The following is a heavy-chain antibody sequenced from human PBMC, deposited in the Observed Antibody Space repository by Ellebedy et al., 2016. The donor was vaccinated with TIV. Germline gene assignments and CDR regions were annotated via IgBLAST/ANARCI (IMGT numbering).Heavy chain of an antibody. CDR2: KRFDGRNE. J-gene: IGHJ6*02. Sequence: GESLKISCVASGFSFSNYGMHWVRQAPGKGLEWVAFKRFDGRNEYNGDSVKGRFFISRDVSKNTLFLQMNRLRAEDTATYYCTRDLPDYGDYKLLYGMDVWGQGTTVTVSS. CDR3: TRDLPDYGDYKLLYGMDV. V-gene: IGHV3-30*02. D-gene: IGHD4-17*01. CDR1: GFSFSNYG.